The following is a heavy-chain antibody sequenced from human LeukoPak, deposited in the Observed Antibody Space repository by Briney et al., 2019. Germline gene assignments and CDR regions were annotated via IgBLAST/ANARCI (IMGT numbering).Heavy chain of an antibody. D-gene: IGHD3-22*01. Sequence: GGSLRLSCAASGFILSSYWMSWVRQAPGKGLEWVANRKQDGSEKYYVDSVKGRFTISRDNAKNSLYLQMNSLRAEDTAVYYCARRDSQRGKYDSSGLFSIWGQGTLVTVSS. CDR2: RKQDGSEK. CDR1: GFILSSYW. J-gene: IGHJ4*02. V-gene: IGHV3-7*01. CDR3: ARRDSQRGKYDSSGLFSI.